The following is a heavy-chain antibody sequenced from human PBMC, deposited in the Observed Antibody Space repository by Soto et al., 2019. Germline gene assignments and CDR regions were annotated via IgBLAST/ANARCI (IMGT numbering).Heavy chain of an antibody. Sequence: QVQLVESGGDVVQPGGSLRLSCVGSGFTFTNYGMHWVRQAPGKGLEWVALTSYDGRNKYYADSVKGRFTISGDNFKNTLYLQMTSLRAEDTAVYYCAKESSPPYCGGGICYLGGWGYWGQGTLVTVSS. CDR2: TSYDGRNK. J-gene: IGHJ4*02. CDR3: AKESSPPYCGGGICYLGGWGY. CDR1: GFTFTNYG. D-gene: IGHD2-15*01. V-gene: IGHV3-30*18.